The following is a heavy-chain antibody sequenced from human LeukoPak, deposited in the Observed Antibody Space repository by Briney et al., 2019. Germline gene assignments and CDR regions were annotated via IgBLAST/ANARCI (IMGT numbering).Heavy chain of an antibody. CDR3: ATIVGASWFDP. J-gene: IGHJ5*02. D-gene: IGHD1-26*01. CDR2: IYYSGST. V-gene: IGHV4-59*05. Sequence: GSLRLSCAASGFTFSSYEMNWVRQAPGKGLEWIGSIYYSGSTYYNPSLKSRVTISVDTSKNQLSLKLSSVTAADTAVYYCATIVGASWFDPWGQGTLVTVSS. CDR1: GFTFSSYE.